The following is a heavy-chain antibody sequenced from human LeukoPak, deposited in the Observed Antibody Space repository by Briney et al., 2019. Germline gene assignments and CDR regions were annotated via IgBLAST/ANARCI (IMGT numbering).Heavy chain of an antibody. J-gene: IGHJ4*02. D-gene: IGHD3-3*01. V-gene: IGHV4-34*01. CDR1: GGSFSGYY. CDR2: INHSGST. Sequence: KPSETLSLTCAVYGGSFSGYYWSWIRQPPGKGLEWIGEINHSGSTNYNPSLKCRVTISVDTSKNQFSLKLSSVTAADTAVYYCARGWIRFLEWLPKSLFDYWGQGTLVTVSS. CDR3: ARGWIRFLEWLPKSLFDY.